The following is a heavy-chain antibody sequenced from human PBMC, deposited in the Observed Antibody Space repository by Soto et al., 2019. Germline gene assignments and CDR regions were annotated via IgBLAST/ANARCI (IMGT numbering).Heavy chain of an antibody. Sequence: PSETLSLTCTVSGGSISSSSYYWVWIRQPPGKGLEWVGNINYSGSTYYNPSLKSRVTISVDTSKNQFSLKLTSVTAADTAVYYCARVNLDYVTGMDVWGQGTTVTVS. CDR1: GGSISSSSYY. CDR2: INYSGST. V-gene: IGHV4-39*07. J-gene: IGHJ6*02. D-gene: IGHD4-17*01. CDR3: ARVNLDYVTGMDV.